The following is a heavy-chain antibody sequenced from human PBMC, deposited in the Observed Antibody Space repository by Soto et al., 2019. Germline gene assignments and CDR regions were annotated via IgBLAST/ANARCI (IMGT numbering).Heavy chain of an antibody. V-gene: IGHV3-23*01. J-gene: IGHJ4*02. D-gene: IGHD5-12*01. CDR2: ISGSGGST. Sequence: GGSLRLSCAASGFTFSSYAMSWVRQAPGKGLEWVSAISGSGGSTYYADSVKGRFTISRDNSKNTLYLQMNSLRAEDAAVYYCAKDYGYNSGYFDYWGQGTLVTVSS. CDR3: AKDYGYNSGYFDY. CDR1: GFTFSSYA.